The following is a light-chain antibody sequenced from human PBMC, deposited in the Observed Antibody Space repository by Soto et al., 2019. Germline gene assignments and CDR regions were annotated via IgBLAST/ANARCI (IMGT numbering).Light chain of an antibody. V-gene: IGLV2-14*01. Sequence: QSVLTQPASVSGSPGQSITMSCAGTSSDVGGYTYVSWYQQHPGKAPKLMIYDVSNWPSGVSNRFSGSKSGNTASLTISGLQAEDEADYYCPSYTSSSTPYVFGGGTKVTVL. J-gene: IGLJ1*01. CDR1: SSDVGGYTY. CDR3: PSYTSSSTPYV. CDR2: DVS.